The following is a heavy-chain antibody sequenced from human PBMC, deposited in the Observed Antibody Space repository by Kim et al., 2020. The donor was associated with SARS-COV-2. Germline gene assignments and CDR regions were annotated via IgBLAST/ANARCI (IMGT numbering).Heavy chain of an antibody. J-gene: IGHJ6*02. CDR2: MNPNSGNT. V-gene: IGHV1-8*01. Sequence: ASVKVSCKASGYTFTSYDINWVRQATGQGLEWMGWMNPNSGNTGYAQKFQGRVTMTRNTSISTAYMELSSLRSEDTAVYYCARGYCSGGSCYNYYYYYGMDVWGQGTTVTVSS. D-gene: IGHD2-15*01. CDR3: ARGYCSGGSCYNYYYYYGMDV. CDR1: GYTFTSYD.